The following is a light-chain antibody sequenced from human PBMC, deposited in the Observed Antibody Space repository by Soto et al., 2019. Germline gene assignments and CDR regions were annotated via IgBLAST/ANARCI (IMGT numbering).Light chain of an antibody. V-gene: IGLV2-14*01. CDR3: QSYDSSLSGSPYV. Sequence: QSVLTQPASVSASPGQSITISCTGTSSDIGGYIYVSWYQHHPGKAPRLMIYEVSSRPSGVSNRFSGSKSGNTASLTISGLQAEDEADYYCQSYDSSLSGSPYVFGTGTKVTVL. J-gene: IGLJ1*01. CDR1: SSDIGGYIY. CDR2: EVS.